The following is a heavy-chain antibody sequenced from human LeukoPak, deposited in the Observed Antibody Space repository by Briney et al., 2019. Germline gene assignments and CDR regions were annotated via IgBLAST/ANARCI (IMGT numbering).Heavy chain of an antibody. CDR2: IYYGGST. J-gene: IGHJ1*01. V-gene: IGHV4-59*01. CDR3: ARGHHLNPAYFQH. Sequence: SETLSLTCTVSGGSISSYYWSWIRQPPGKGLEWIGYIYYGGSTNYNPSLKSRVTISVDTSKNQFSLKLSSVTAEDTAVYYCARGHHLNPAYFQHWGQGTLVTVSS. CDR1: GGSISSYY.